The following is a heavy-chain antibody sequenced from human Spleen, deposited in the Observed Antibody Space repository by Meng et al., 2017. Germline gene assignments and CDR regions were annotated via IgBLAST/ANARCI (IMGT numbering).Heavy chain of an antibody. J-gene: IGHJ4*02. CDR1: GYSFTSYW. CDR3: ARTSCTNGVCYDFDY. CDR2: IYPGDSDT. Sequence: GESLKISCKGSGYSFTSYWIGWVRQMPGKGLEWMGIIYPGDSDTRYSPSFQGQVTISADKSISTAYLQWSSLKASDTAMYYCARTSCTNGVCYDFDYWGQGTLVTVSS. D-gene: IGHD2-8*01. V-gene: IGHV5-51*01.